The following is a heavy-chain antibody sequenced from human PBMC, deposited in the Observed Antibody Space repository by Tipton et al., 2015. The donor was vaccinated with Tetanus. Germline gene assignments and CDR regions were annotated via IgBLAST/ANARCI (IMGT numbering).Heavy chain of an antibody. CDR3: ASFWRFADAFDM. J-gene: IGHJ3*02. CDR1: GFSFSTHG. Sequence: SLRLSCSATGFSFSTHGMNWVRQAPGKGPEWISYISRSSTMIFYTDSVEGRFTISRDNARNSLYLQMSRLRPEDTSVYFCASFWRFADAFDMWGQGTMVIVSS. D-gene: IGHD3-3*01. V-gene: IGHV3-48*01. CDR2: ISRSSTMI.